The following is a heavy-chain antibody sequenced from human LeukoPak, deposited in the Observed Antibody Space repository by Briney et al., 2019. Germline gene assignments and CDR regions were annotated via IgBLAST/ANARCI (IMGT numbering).Heavy chain of an antibody. Sequence: PSETLSLTCTVSGGSISSYYWSWIRQPPGKGLERIGYIYYSGSTNYNPSLKSRVTISVDTSKNQFSLKLSSVTAADTAVYYCARALWLRWFDPWGQGTLVTVSS. V-gene: IGHV4-59*08. CDR3: ARALWLRWFDP. J-gene: IGHJ5*02. CDR1: GGSISSYY. CDR2: IYYSGST. D-gene: IGHD3-10*01.